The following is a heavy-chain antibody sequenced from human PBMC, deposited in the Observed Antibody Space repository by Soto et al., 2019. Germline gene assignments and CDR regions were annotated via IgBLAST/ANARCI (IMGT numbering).Heavy chain of an antibody. CDR3: ARDPLWGTAMVLWYFDL. CDR1: GFTFSSYA. Sequence: QVQLVESGGGVVQPGRSLRLSCAASGFTFSSYAMHWVRQAPGKGPEWVAVISYDGSNKYYADSVKGRFTISRDNSKNTLYLQMNSLRAEDTAVYYCARDPLWGTAMVLWYFDLWGRGTLVTVSS. D-gene: IGHD5-18*01. V-gene: IGHV3-30-3*01. J-gene: IGHJ2*01. CDR2: ISYDGSNK.